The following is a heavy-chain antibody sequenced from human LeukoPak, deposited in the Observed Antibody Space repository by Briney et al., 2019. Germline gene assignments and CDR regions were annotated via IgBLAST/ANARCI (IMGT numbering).Heavy chain of an antibody. V-gene: IGHV2-70*11. CDR3: ARMLYDTKNFDY. J-gene: IGHJ4*02. CDR1: GFSLRTSGMC. D-gene: IGHD3-22*01. CDR2: IDWDDDK. Sequence: SGPTLVNPTQTLTLTCTFSGFSLRTSGMCVSWIRQPPGKALEWLARIDWDDDKYYSTSLKTRLTISKDTSKNQVVLTMTNMDPVDTATYYCARMLYDTKNFDYWGQGTLVTVSS.